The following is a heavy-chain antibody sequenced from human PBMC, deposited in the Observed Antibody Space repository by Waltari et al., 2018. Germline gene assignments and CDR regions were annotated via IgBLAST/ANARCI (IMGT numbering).Heavy chain of an antibody. CDR3: VLFSSEFLGDC. V-gene: IGHV3-74*01. J-gene: IGHJ4*02. D-gene: IGHD3-3*01. Sequence: EVQLVESGGGLVQPGGSLRLSCAASGFTFSDYWMHWVRQAPGKGRVSVSQISIDGSITNYADSVKGRFTISRDNAKNMLFLQMNSLRAEDTAVYYCVLFSSEFLGDCWGQGTLVTVSS. CDR1: GFTFSDYW. CDR2: ISIDGSIT.